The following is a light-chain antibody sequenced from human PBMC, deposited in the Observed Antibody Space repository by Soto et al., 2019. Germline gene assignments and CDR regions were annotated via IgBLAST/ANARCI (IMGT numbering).Light chain of an antibody. CDR2: GAS. CDR3: QQYHYWPIT. Sequence: DVRITQSPSSLFASVVDTITITCRASRTINTYLNWFQQKPGEPPRLLIYGASTLHDGVPSRFSGSGSGADFTLTISSLQSEDFAVYLSQQYHYWPITFGQGTRLEIK. V-gene: IGKV1-39*01. J-gene: IGKJ5*01. CDR1: RTINTY.